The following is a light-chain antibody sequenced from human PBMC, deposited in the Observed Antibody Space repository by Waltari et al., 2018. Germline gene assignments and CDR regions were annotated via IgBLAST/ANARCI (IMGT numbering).Light chain of an antibody. Sequence: SYELTQPPSVSVSPGQTASITCSGDKLGDRNACWSQQKQGQSPVLVIYQDTKRPAGIPGRFSGSNFGNTATLTISGTQAMDEADYYCQAWDSSTVVFGGGTKLTVL. J-gene: IGLJ2*01. CDR1: KLGDRN. V-gene: IGLV3-1*01. CDR2: QDT. CDR3: QAWDSSTVV.